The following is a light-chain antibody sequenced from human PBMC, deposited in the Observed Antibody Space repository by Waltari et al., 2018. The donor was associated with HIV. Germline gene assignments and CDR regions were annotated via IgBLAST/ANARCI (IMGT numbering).Light chain of an antibody. Sequence: EIVLTQSPATLSLSPGERATLSCRASQSVGRSLAWYQQKIGQPPRLLIYDASDRVTGLPARFSGSGSGTDFTLTISSLEPEDFAVYYCQQRTDWQITFGQGTRLDFK. CDR1: QSVGRS. CDR3: QQRTDWQIT. J-gene: IGKJ5*01. V-gene: IGKV3-11*01. CDR2: DAS.